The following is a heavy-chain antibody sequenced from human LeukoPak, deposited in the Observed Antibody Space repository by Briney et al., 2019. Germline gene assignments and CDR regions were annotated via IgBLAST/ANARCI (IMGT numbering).Heavy chain of an antibody. Sequence: SQTLSLTCTVSGGSISSGDYYWSWIRQPPGKGLEWIGYIYYSGSTYYNPSLKSRVTISVDTSKNQFSLKLSPVTAADTAVYYCARGGDYYGDYGLNYYYGMDVWGQGTTVTVSS. CDR1: GGSISSGDYY. V-gene: IGHV4-30-4*01. CDR3: ARGGDYYGDYGLNYYYGMDV. CDR2: IYYSGST. D-gene: IGHD4-17*01. J-gene: IGHJ6*02.